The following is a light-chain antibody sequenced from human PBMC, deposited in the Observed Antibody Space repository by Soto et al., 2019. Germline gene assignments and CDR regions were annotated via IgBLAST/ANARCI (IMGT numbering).Light chain of an antibody. CDR1: RSLTRW. Sequence: DIQMSQSPSTLSASVGDRVTITCRASRSLTRWLAWYQQKPGKAPKLLIYETSILQSGVPSRFSGSGSGTEFTLTINSLQPDDIATYYCQQYNSYSVTFGQGTKVDIK. J-gene: IGKJ1*01. CDR3: QQYNSYSVT. V-gene: IGKV1-5*03. CDR2: ETS.